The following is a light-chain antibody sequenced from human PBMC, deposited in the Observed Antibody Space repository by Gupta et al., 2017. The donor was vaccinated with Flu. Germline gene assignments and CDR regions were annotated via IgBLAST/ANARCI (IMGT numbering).Light chain of an antibody. CDR2: KAS. Sequence: DIQVTQSPSTLSASVGDRVTITCRASQSISSWMAWYQQKPGKVPKALIYKASILESGVPSRFSGSGSGTEFTLTISSLQPDDFAIYYCQQYSIFPLSFGGGTRVEIK. CDR3: QQYSIFPLS. J-gene: IGKJ4*01. V-gene: IGKV1-5*03. CDR1: QSISSW.